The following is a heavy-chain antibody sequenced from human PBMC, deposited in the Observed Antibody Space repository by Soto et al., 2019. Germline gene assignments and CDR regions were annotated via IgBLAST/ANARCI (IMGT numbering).Heavy chain of an antibody. CDR2: IIPIFGRA. CDR1: GGTFSSYA. CDR3: ARSGGYSGYDISGVFDY. V-gene: IGHV1-69*12. D-gene: IGHD5-12*01. Sequence: QVQLVQSGAEVKKPGSSVKVSSKASGGTFSSYAISWVRQAPGQGLEWMGGIIPIFGRANYAQKFQGRVTITADESTSTAYMELSSLRSEDTAVYYCARSGGYSGYDISGVFDYWGQGTLVTVSS. J-gene: IGHJ4*02.